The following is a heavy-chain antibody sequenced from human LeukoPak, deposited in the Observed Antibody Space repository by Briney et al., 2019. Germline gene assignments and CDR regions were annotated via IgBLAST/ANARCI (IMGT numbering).Heavy chain of an antibody. V-gene: IGHV3-74*01. Sequence: GGSLRLSCATSGFTLSSFWMHWVRQPPGKGLVWVSRINSDGTDTNYAGSGKGRFTISRDNYKDTVYLQMNSLTAEDTAVYYCARGAWGTSVHFDKWGQGALVTVSS. CDR1: GFTLSSFW. D-gene: IGHD3-16*01. J-gene: IGHJ4*02. CDR2: INSDGTDT. CDR3: ARGAWGTSVHFDK.